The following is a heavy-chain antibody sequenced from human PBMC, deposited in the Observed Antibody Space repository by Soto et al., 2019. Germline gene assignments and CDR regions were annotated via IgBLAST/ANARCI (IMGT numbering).Heavy chain of an antibody. V-gene: IGHV1-69*13. D-gene: IGHD4-4*01. CDR3: ARDLVTTGMSDLYGMDV. CDR1: GGTFSSYA. J-gene: IGHJ6*02. CDR2: IIPIFGIA. Sequence: PSVKVSCKASGGTFSSYALSWVRQAPGQGLEWMGGIIPIFGIANYAQKFLGRVTITADESTSTAYMEVSSLRSEDTARYYCARDLVTTGMSDLYGMDVWGQGTTVTVSS.